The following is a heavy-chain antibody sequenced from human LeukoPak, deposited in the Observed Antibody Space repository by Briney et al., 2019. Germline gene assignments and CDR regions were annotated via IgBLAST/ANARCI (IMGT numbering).Heavy chain of an antibody. V-gene: IGHV1-18*01. Sequence: ASVKVSCKASGYTFTSYGISWVRQAPGQGLEWMGWISAYNGNTNYARKLQGRVTMTTDTSTSTAYMELRSLRSDDTAVYYCARDRGSGWYVTIEGWFDPWGQGTLVTVSS. CDR3: ARDRGSGWYVTIEGWFDP. CDR1: GYTFTSYG. J-gene: IGHJ5*02. CDR2: ISAYNGNT. D-gene: IGHD6-19*01.